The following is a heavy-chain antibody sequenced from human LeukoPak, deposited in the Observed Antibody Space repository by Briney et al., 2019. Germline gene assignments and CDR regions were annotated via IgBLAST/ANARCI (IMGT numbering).Heavy chain of an antibody. Sequence: PGGSLRLSCAASGFTFSSYAMTWVRQAPGKGLEWVSVISGSGGSTYYADSVKGRFTISRGNSKNTVYLQMNSLRAEDTAVYYCAKDKGALIAAAGILDYWGQGTLVTVSS. CDR3: AKDKGALIAAAGILDY. J-gene: IGHJ4*02. D-gene: IGHD6-13*01. CDR2: ISGSGGST. CDR1: GFTFSSYA. V-gene: IGHV3-23*01.